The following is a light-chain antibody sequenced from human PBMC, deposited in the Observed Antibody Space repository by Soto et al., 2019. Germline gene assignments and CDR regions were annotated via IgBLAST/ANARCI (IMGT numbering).Light chain of an antibody. V-gene: IGLV1-40*01. CDR3: QSYDSSLSGKV. Sequence: VLTQPPSVSGAPGQRVTISCTGSSSNIGAGYDVHWYQQLPGTAPKLLIYGNSNRPSGVPDRFSGSKSGTSASLAITGLQAEDEADYYCQSYDSSLSGKVFGTGTKVTVL. CDR2: GNS. J-gene: IGLJ1*01. CDR1: SSNIGAGYD.